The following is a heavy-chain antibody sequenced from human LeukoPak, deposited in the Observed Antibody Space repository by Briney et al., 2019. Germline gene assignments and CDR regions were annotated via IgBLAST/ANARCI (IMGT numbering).Heavy chain of an antibody. V-gene: IGHV4-39*02. J-gene: IGHJ4*02. Sequence: SETLSLTCTVSGGSIRNSSFLWGWVRQSPGKGLEWIASIYYSGSTYYNPSLKSRVTITLDTSKNQFSLTLNSVTAADTAVYYCATEDVVVPTAAQRPIDFWGQGKLVTVSS. CDR1: GGSIRNSSFL. CDR3: ATEDVVVPTAAQRPIDF. CDR2: IYYSGST. D-gene: IGHD2-2*01.